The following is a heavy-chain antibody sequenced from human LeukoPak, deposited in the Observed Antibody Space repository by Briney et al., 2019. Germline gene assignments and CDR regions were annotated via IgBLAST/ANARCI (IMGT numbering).Heavy chain of an antibody. CDR2: IRYDGSNK. D-gene: IGHD4-17*01. V-gene: IGHV3-30*02. J-gene: IGHJ6*03. CDR1: GFTFSSYG. Sequence: PGGSLRLSCAASGFTFSSYGMHWVRQAPGKGLEWVAFIRYDGSNKYYADSVKGRFTISRDNSKNTLYLQMNSLRAEDTAVYYCAKGGPTVTTLGPYYYYYMDVWGKGTTVTISS. CDR3: AKGGPTVTTLGPYYYYYMDV.